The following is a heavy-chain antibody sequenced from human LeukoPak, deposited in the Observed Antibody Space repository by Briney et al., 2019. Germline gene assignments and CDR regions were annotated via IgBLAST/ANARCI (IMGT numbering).Heavy chain of an antibody. CDR2: ISGSGGST. CDR3: AKDFHPGVVPAAIFDY. V-gene: IGHV3-23*01. CDR1: GFTFSSYA. Sequence: GGSLRHSCAASGFTFSSYAMSWVRQAPGKGLEWVSAISGSGGSTYYADSVKGRFTISGDNSKNTLYLQMNSLRAEDTAVYYCAKDFHPGVVPAAIFDYWGQGTLVTVSS. J-gene: IGHJ4*02. D-gene: IGHD2-2*01.